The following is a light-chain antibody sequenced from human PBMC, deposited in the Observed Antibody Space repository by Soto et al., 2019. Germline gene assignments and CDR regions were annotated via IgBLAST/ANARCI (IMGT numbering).Light chain of an antibody. CDR3: QKYNSARWT. CDR2: AAS. Sequence: DIQMTQSPSSLSASVGDRVTITCQASQDISNYLNWYQQKPGKAPKLLIYAASTLQSGVPSRFSGSGSGTDFTLTISSLQPEDVATYYCQKYNSARWTFGQGTTGDIK. CDR1: QDISNY. J-gene: IGKJ1*01. V-gene: IGKV1-27*01.